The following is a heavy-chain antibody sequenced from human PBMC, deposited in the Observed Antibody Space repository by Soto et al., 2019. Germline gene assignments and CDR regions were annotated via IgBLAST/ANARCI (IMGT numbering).Heavy chain of an antibody. Sequence: PGGSLRLSCAASGFTFSSYWMHWVRQAPGKGLEWVANINQDGSEKYYVGSVRGRFTISRDNAKTSLYLQMNSLRAEDTAVYYCARALAAADSLWGQGTLVTVSS. CDR2: INQDGSEK. CDR1: GFTFSSYW. J-gene: IGHJ4*02. V-gene: IGHV3-7*01. D-gene: IGHD6-13*01. CDR3: ARALAAADSL.